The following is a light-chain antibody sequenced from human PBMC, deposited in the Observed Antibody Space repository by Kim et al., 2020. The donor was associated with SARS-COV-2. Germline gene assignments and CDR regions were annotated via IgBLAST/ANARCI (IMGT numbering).Light chain of an antibody. J-gene: IGLJ3*02. V-gene: IGLV1-47*01. CDR1: SSNIGSNY. CDR3: AAWDDSLSGSWV. Sequence: QPVLTQPPLASGTPGQRVTISCSGSSSNIGSNYVYWYQQLPGTAPKLLIYRNNQRPSGVPDRFSGSKSGTSASLAISGLRSEDEADYYCAAWDDSLSGSWVFGGGTQLTVL. CDR2: RNN.